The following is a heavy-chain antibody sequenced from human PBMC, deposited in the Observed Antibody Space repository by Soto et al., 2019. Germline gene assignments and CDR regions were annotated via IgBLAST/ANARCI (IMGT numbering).Heavy chain of an antibody. CDR3: ARRDILPGYYRGGGWFDP. Sequence: QVQLVQSGAEVKKPGASVKVSCKASGYTFTSYYMHWVRQAPGQGLEWMGIINPSGGSTSYAQKFQGRVTMTRDTSTSTVYMELSSLRSEDTAVYYCARRDILPGYYRGGGWFDPWGQGTLVTVSS. V-gene: IGHV1-46*01. J-gene: IGHJ5*02. CDR1: GYTFTSYY. D-gene: IGHD3-9*01. CDR2: INPSGGST.